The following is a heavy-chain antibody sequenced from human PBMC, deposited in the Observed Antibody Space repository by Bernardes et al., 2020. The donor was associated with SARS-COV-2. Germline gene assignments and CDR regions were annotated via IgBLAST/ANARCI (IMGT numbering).Heavy chain of an antibody. D-gene: IGHD1-26*01. CDR3: ASGSGSPDAFDI. Sequence: SQALSLTCTVSGGSISSVSYYWSWLLQPAGKGLEWIGRIYTSGSTNYNPSLKSRVTISVDTSKNQFSLKLSSVTAADTAVYYCASGSGSPDAFDIWGQGTMVTVSS. CDR1: GGSISSVSYY. V-gene: IGHV4-61*02. J-gene: IGHJ3*02. CDR2: IYTSGST.